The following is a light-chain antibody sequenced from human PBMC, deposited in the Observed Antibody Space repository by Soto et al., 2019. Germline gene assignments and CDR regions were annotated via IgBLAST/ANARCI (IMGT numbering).Light chain of an antibody. CDR3: QQYNNWPFS. Sequence: IVMTQPAASLSVSPLERLTLYCSRRQGVTTNFAWYQQKSGQSPRLLIYDVSTRATGVPARFSGTGSETDFTLTISGLQSEDSAVYFCQQYNNWPFSFGQGTRLEI. CDR1: QGVTTN. J-gene: IGKJ5*01. V-gene: IGKV3-15*01. CDR2: DVS.